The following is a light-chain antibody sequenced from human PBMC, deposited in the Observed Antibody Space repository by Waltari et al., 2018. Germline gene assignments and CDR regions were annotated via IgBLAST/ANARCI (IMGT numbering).Light chain of an antibody. Sequence: DIVMTQSPDSLAVSLGERATINCKSSQSVLYSSHNKNYLAWYQQKPGQPPQLLIYWASTRESGVPDRFSGSGSGTDFTLTISSLQAEDVAVYYCQQYSSTPYTFARGPSWRSN. CDR1: QSVLYSSHNKNY. J-gene: IGKJ2*01. CDR3: QQYSSTPYT. CDR2: WAS. V-gene: IGKV4-1*01.